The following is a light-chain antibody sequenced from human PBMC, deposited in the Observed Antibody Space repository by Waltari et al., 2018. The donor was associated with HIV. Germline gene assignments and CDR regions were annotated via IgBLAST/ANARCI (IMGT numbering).Light chain of an antibody. CDR1: QSVSRY. CDR2: DAS. CDR3: QQQSNWPLT. Sequence: EIVLTQPPATLSLSPGERATLSCRASQSVSRYFAWYQQKPGQAPRLLIYDASNRATGIPARFSGSGSGTDFTLTISSLEPEDFALYYCQQQSNWPLTFGGGTNVEIK. V-gene: IGKV3-11*01. J-gene: IGKJ4*01.